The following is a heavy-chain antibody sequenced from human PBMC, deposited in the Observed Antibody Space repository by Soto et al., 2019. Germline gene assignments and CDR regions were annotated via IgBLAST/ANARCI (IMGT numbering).Heavy chain of an antibody. V-gene: IGHV4-39*01. D-gene: IGHD4-17*01. CDR3: ARHPWTVTGGFDP. CDR2: IYYSGST. CDR1: GGSISSGGYY. J-gene: IGHJ5*02. Sequence: PSETLSLTCTVSGGSISSGGYYWSWIRQHPGKGLEWIGSIYYSGSTYYNPSLKSRVTISVDTSKNQFSLKLSSVTAADTAVYYCARHPWTVTGGFDPWGQGTLVTVSS.